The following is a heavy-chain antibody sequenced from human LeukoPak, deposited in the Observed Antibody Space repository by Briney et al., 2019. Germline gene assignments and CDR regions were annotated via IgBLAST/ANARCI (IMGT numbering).Heavy chain of an antibody. CDR1: GFTFDDYG. D-gene: IGHD2-15*01. Sequence: GGSLRLSCAASGFTFDDYGMSWVRQAPGKGLEWVSGINWNGGSTGYADSVKGRFTISRDNAKNSLYLQMNSLRAEDTALYYCAKDMREGCSGGSCALGYYYGMDVWGQGTTVTVSS. V-gene: IGHV3-20*04. CDR3: AKDMREGCSGGSCALGYYYGMDV. CDR2: INWNGGST. J-gene: IGHJ6*02.